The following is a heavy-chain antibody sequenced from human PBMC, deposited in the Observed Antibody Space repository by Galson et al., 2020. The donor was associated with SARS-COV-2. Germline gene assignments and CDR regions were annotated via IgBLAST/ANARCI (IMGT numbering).Heavy chain of an antibody. J-gene: IGHJ6*03. D-gene: IGHD3-10*01. CDR3: ARRPLSDFYYMDV. Sequence: SETLSLTCTVSGGSVSSGSYYWSWIRQPPGKGLEWIGYIYYSGSTNYNPSLKSRVTISVDTSKNQFSLKLSSVTAADMAVYYCARRPLSDFYYMDVWGKGTTVTVSS. V-gene: IGHV4-61*01. CDR1: GGSVSSGSYY. CDR2: IYYSGST.